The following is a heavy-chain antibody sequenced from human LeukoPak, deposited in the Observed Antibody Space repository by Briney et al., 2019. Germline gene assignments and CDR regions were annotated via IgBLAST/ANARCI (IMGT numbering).Heavy chain of an antibody. CDR2: ISSSSSYI. CDR3: ARDASASWDYFDY. D-gene: IGHD6-25*01. Sequence: GGSLRLSCAASGFTFSSYEMNWVRQAPGKGLEWVSSISSSSSYIYYADSVKGRFTISRDNAKNSLYLQMNSLRAEDTAVYYCARDASASWDYFDYWGQGTLVTVSS. CDR1: GFTFSSYE. V-gene: IGHV3-21*01. J-gene: IGHJ4*02.